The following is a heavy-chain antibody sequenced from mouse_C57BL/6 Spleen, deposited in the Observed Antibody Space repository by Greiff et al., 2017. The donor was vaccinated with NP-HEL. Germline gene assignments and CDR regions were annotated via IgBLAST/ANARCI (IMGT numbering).Heavy chain of an antibody. V-gene: IGHV1-39*01. D-gene: IGHD1-1*01. CDR3: AREGRRDYDSIRYFDV. J-gene: IGHJ1*03. Sequence: EVHLVESGPELVKPGASVKISCKASGYSFTDYNMNWVKQSNGKSLEWIGVINPNYGTTSYNQKFKGKATLTVDQSSSTAYMQLNSLTSEDSAVYYCAREGRRDYDSIRYFDVWGTGTTVTVSS. CDR2: INPNYGTT. CDR1: GYSFTDYN.